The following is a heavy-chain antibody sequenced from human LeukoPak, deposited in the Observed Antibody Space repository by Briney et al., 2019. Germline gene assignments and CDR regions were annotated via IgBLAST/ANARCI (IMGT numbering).Heavy chain of an antibody. V-gene: IGHV4-30-4*02. CDR3: ARRGAAGTRGYFDY. CDR1: GGSISSGDYY. Sequence: SETLSLTCTVSGGSISSGDYYWSWIRQPPGKGLEWIGYIYYSGSTYYNPSLKSRVTISVDKSKNQFSLKLRSVTAADTAVYYCARRGAAGTRGYFDYWGQGTLVTVSS. CDR2: IYYSGST. D-gene: IGHD1-1*01. J-gene: IGHJ4*02.